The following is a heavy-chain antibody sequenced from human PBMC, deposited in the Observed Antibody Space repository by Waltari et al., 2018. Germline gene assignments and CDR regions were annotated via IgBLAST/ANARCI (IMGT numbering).Heavy chain of an antibody. CDR3: ARQEDGYPLGRHAFDI. CDR1: GYSFTSYW. V-gene: IGHV5-51*01. D-gene: IGHD5-12*01. Sequence: EVQLVQSGAEVKKPGESLKISCKGSGYSFTSYWIGWVRQMPGKGLEWMGIIYPGDSDTRYSPAVQGQVTISADKSISTAYLQWSSLKASDTAMYYCARQEDGYPLGRHAFDIWGQGTMVTVSS. J-gene: IGHJ3*02. CDR2: IYPGDSDT.